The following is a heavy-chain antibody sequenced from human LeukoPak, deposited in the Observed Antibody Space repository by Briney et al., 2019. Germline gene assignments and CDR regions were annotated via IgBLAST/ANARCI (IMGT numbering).Heavy chain of an antibody. J-gene: IGHJ4*02. CDR1: GFTVSSNY. D-gene: IGHD6-13*01. CDR3: ARTPSKGSSWYFDY. V-gene: IGHV3-53*01. Sequence: GGSLRLSCAASGFTVSSNYMSWVRQAPGKGLEWVSVIYSSGSTYYADSVKGRFTISRDNSKNTLYLQMNSLRAEDTAVYYCARTPSKGSSWYFDYWGQGTLVTVSS. CDR2: IYSSGST.